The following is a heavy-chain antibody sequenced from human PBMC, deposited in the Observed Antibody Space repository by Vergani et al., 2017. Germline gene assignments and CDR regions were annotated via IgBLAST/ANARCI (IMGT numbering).Heavy chain of an antibody. V-gene: IGHV1-46*01. D-gene: IGHD3-16*01. CDR1: GYTFTSYY. Sequence: QVQLVQSGAEVKKPGASVKVSCKASGYTFTSYYIHWVRQAPGQGLEWMGIINPSDGSTSYAQKFQGRVTMTRDTSTSTVYMELSSLRSEDTAVYYCARGWPGGYMDVWGKGTTVTVSS. CDR3: ARGWPGGYMDV. J-gene: IGHJ6*03. CDR2: INPSDGST.